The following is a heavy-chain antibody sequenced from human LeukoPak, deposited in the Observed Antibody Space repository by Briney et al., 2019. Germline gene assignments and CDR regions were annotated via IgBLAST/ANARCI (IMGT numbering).Heavy chain of an antibody. CDR1: GFAFNDFA. CDR2: IRRDGSRK. V-gene: IGHV3-33*06. CDR3: AKSSIMFAAGRLGSIDF. J-gene: IGHJ4*02. D-gene: IGHD6-25*01. Sequence: GRSLTLSCAASGFAFNDFAMYWVRQAPGKGLDWVALIRRDGSRKYYAHSIKGRFTISRDNSKNTLYLQMSSLRAEDTAVYYCAKSSIMFAAGRLGSIDFWGQGTLVTVSS.